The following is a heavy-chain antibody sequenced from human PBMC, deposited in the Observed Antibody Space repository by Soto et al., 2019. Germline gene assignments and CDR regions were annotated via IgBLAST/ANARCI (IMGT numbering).Heavy chain of an antibody. CDR3: GRGGRESWILSLRYYCGMDV. CDR1: GGTFSSYT. Sequence: QVQLVQSGAEVKKPGSSVKVSCKASGGTFSSYTISWVRQAPGQGLEWIGRIIPILGIANYAQKFQGSVTLSADKSTSAGYRGLSGLGSEDAAVFYCGRGGRESWILSLRYYCGMDVWGRGTTVTVSS. CDR2: IIPILGIA. V-gene: IGHV1-69*02. D-gene: IGHD5-18*01. J-gene: IGHJ6*02.